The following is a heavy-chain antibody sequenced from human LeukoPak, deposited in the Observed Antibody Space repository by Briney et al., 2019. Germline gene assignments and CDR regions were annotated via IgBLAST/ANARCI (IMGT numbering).Heavy chain of an antibody. D-gene: IGHD3-22*01. CDR3: ARVNYDSSGYPITPLDAFDI. Sequence: ASVKVSCKASGYTFTSYGISWVRQAPGQGLEWMGWISAYNGNTNYAQKLQGRVTMTTDTSTSTAYMELRSLRSNDTAVYYCARVNYDSSGYPITPLDAFDIWGQGTMVTVSS. J-gene: IGHJ3*02. CDR2: ISAYNGNT. V-gene: IGHV1-18*01. CDR1: GYTFTSYG.